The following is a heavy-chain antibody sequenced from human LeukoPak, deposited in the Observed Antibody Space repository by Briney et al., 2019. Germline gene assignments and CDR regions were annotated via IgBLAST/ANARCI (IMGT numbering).Heavy chain of an antibody. V-gene: IGHV4-34*01. D-gene: IGHD5-24*01. J-gene: IGHJ2*01. CDR3: ARGGGYNFGCFDL. Sequence: SETLSLTCAVYVGSFSGYYWSWIRQHPGKGLERIGEIHHSGSTNYNPPLKSRVTISVDTSKNQFSLKLSSVTAADTAVYYCARGGGYNFGCFDLWGRGTLVTVSS. CDR1: VGSFSGYY. CDR2: IHHSGST.